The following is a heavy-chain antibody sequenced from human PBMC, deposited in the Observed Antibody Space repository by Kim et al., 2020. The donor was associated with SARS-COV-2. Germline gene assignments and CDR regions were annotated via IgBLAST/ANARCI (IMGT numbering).Heavy chain of an antibody. CDR1: GFTFRNSC. CDR2: IKSKTNGGTT. D-gene: IGHD2-21*02. V-gene: IGHV3-15*01. J-gene: IGHJ3*01. Sequence: GGSLRLSCAASGFTFRNSCMNWVRQAPGKGLEWVGRIKSKTNGGTTGYAAPVKGRFTISRDDSKNTLYLQMNSLKTEDTAVYYCTSDLGEYFGGYCYSDVWGQGTTVTVSS. CDR3: TSDLGEYFGGYCYSDV.